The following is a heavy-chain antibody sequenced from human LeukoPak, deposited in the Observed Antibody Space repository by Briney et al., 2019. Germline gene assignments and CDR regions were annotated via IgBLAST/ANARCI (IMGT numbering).Heavy chain of an antibody. CDR1: GFSFSDNY. Sequence: PGGSLRLSCAASGFSFSDNYMSWIRQAPGKGLEWISYISESGSTKFYADSVKGRFTISRDNAKNSLYLQMNSLRAEDTAVYYCAKESITIFGVVITYFDYWGQGTLVTVSS. D-gene: IGHD3-3*01. V-gene: IGHV3-11*01. CDR2: ISESGSTK. J-gene: IGHJ4*02. CDR3: AKESITIFGVVITYFDY.